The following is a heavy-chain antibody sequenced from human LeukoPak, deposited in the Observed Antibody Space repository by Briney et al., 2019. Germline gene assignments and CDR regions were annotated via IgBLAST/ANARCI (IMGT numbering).Heavy chain of an antibody. J-gene: IGHJ4*02. Sequence: SETLSLTCTVSGGSISISSSSYYWGCIRQPPGKGLEWNGNVYYTGSTYYNPSLKSRVTISLDTSKNQFSLKLSSVTAADTAVYYCARVVVVVPASLYYFDYWGQGTLVTVSS. CDR2: VYYTGST. D-gene: IGHD2-15*01. CDR3: ARVVVVVPASLYYFDY. V-gene: IGHV4-39*07. CDR1: GGSISISSSSYY.